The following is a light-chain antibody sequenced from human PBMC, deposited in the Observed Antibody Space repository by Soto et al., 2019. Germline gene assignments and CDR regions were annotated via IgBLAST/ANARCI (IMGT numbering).Light chain of an antibody. CDR1: QNIYYN. Sequence: IVMTQSPATLSVSPGESATLSCRASQNIYYNVALYQHRPGQAPRLLISRASTRATGVPARFSGSGSGTEFTLTISSLQSEAFAVYYCQQYGSSPRTFGQGTKVDI. CDR2: RAS. CDR3: QQYGSSPRT. V-gene: IGKV3-15*01. J-gene: IGKJ1*01.